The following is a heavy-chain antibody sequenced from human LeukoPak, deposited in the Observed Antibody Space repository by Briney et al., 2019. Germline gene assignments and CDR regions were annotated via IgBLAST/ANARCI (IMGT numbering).Heavy chain of an antibody. D-gene: IGHD3-16*01. V-gene: IGHV3-23*01. CDR1: GFTFRSYV. J-gene: IGHJ4*02. CDR2: VAASGDCT. CDR3: ARAHVLRPFDS. Sequence: GGSLRLSCAASGFTFRSYVFSWLRQPPGKGLEWVSAVAASGDCTYYADSVKGRFTISRDNSKNTLYLQMNSLGAEDTAVYYCARAHVLRPFDSWGQGTLVTVSS.